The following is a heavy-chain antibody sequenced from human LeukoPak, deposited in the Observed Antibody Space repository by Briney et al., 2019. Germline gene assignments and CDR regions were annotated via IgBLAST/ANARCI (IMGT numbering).Heavy chain of an antibody. V-gene: IGHV3-30*03. CDR1: GFTFSSYG. J-gene: IGHJ4*02. Sequence: PGRSLRLSCAASGFTFSSYGMHWVRQAPGKGLEWVAVISYDGSNKYYADSVKGRFTISRDNAKNSLYLQMNSLRAEDTAVYYCASPPPDYGDYGFASEDYWGQGTLVTVSS. D-gene: IGHD4-17*01. CDR3: ASPPPDYGDYGFASEDY. CDR2: ISYDGSNK.